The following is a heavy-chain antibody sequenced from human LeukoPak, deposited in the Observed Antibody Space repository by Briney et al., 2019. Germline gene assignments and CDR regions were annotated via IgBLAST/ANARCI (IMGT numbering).Heavy chain of an antibody. CDR2: IYPGDSDT. J-gene: IGHJ5*02. D-gene: IGHD1-26*01. V-gene: IGHV5-51*01. Sequence: GESLKISCKGSGYSFTSYWIGWVRQMPGKGLEWMGIIYPGDSDTRYSPSFQGQVTISADKSISTAYLQWSSLKASDTAMYYCARHVPFGVVGATMAPGWFDPWGQGTLVTVSS. CDR3: ARHVPFGVVGATMAPGWFDP. CDR1: GYSFTSYW.